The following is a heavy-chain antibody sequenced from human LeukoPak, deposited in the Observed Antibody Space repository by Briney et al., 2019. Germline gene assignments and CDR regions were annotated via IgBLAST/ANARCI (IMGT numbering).Heavy chain of an antibody. CDR3: ATRIPYTGYNN. CDR1: GVTLSDYE. CDR2: MNRRGDRI. Sequence: PGGSLRLSCTVLGVTLSDYELNWVRQAPKKGPEWVSYMNRRGDRIDHADSVKGRFTMSRDIATKSVFLQMTGLRVDDTAVYYCATRIPYTGYNNWGQGILVTVSS. J-gene: IGHJ4*02. V-gene: IGHV3-48*03. D-gene: IGHD5-12*01.